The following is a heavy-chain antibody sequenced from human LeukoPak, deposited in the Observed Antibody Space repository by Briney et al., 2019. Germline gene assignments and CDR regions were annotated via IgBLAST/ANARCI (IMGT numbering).Heavy chain of an antibody. Sequence: GRSLRLSCAASGFTLSTYVMHWVRQAPGKGLEWVAYISYDGDNTYYADSVKGRFTISRDNSKNTLYLLVNSLRVEDTAVYYCARGYYEVYWGQGTLVTVSS. V-gene: IGHV3-30*01. CDR2: ISYDGDNT. CDR1: GFTLSTYV. D-gene: IGHD1-26*01. CDR3: ARGYYEVY. J-gene: IGHJ4*02.